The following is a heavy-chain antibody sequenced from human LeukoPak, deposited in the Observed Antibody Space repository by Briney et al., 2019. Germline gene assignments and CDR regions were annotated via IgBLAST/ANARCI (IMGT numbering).Heavy chain of an antibody. V-gene: IGHV1-46*01. J-gene: IGHJ6*02. CDR1: GYTFTSYY. D-gene: IGHD3-10*01. CDR3: ARGSQGGESYYYYGMDV. Sequence: ASVKVSCKASGYTFTSYYMHWVRQAPGQGLEWMGRINPSGGSTSYAQKFQGRVTMTRDTSTSTVYMEVSSLRSEDTAVYYCARGSQGGESYYYYGMDVWGQGTTVTVSS. CDR2: INPSGGST.